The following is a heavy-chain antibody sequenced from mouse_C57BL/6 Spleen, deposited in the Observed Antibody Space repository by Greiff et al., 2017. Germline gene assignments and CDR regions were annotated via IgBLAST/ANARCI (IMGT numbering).Heavy chain of an antibody. D-gene: IGHD1-1*01. J-gene: IGHJ4*01. CDR1: GYTFTSYG. Sequence: VQLQQSGAELVRPGASVKLSCKASGYTFTSYGISWVKQRTGQGLEWIGEIYPRSGNTYYNEKFKGKATLTADKSSSTAYMELRSLTSEDSAVYFCVRTYGSSHYYAMDYWGQGTSVTVSA. V-gene: IGHV1-81*01. CDR3: VRTYGSSHYYAMDY. CDR2: IYPRSGNT.